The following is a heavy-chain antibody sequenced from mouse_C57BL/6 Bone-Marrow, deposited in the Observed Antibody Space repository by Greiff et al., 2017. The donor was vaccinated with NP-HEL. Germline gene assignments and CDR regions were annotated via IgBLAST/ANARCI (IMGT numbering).Heavy chain of an antibody. J-gene: IGHJ3*01. D-gene: IGHD4-1*01. CDR1: GFTFSDYG. CDR2: ISSGSSTI. Sequence: EVQLVESGGGLVKPGGSLKLSCAASGFTFSDYGMHWVRQAPEKGLEWVAYISSGSSTIYYADTVKGRFTISRANAKNTLFLQMTSLRPEDTAMYDCARDGTGAWFAYWGQGTLVTVSA. CDR3: ARDGTGAWFAY. V-gene: IGHV5-17*01.